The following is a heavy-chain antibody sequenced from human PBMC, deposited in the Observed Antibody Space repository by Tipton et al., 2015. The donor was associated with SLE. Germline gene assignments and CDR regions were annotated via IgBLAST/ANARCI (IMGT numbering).Heavy chain of an antibody. CDR1: EFTFSSHS. D-gene: IGHD1-26*01. Sequence: SLRLSCAASEFTFSSHSMHWVRQTPGKGLEWVSTLTSGGDTVYGDSVKGRFTVSGDIPKNTVYLQMNSLRLEDTAVYYCARSQWEPGYMDVWGKGTTVTVSS. CDR3: ARSQWEPGYMDV. V-gene: IGHV3-23*01. J-gene: IGHJ6*03. CDR2: LTSGGDT.